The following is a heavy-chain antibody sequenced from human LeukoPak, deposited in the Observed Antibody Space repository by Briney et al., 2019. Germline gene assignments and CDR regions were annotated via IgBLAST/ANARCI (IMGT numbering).Heavy chain of an antibody. CDR3: ARVDPRGWFDP. CDR1: GGSISSGGYY. CDR2: IYYSGST. J-gene: IGHJ5*02. Sequence: SETLSLTCTVSGGSISSGGYYWSRIRQHPGKGLEWIGYIYYSGSTYYNPSLKSRMTISVDTSKNQFSLRLSSVTAADPAVYYCARVDPRGWFDPWGQGTLVTVSS. D-gene: IGHD3-16*01. V-gene: IGHV4-31*03.